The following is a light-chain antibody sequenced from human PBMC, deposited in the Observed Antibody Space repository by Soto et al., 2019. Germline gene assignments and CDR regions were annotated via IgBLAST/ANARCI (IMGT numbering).Light chain of an antibody. CDR2: GAS. CDR1: QSVSSN. V-gene: IGKV3-15*01. Sequence: EIVMTQSPATLSVSPGERATLSCRASQSVSSNLAWYQQKRGQAPRLLIYGASTMATGIPARFSGSGYGTEFTLTISSLQSEAFAVYTCQQYHNWPPRYTFGQGTKLEIK. CDR3: QQYHNWPPRYT. J-gene: IGKJ2*01.